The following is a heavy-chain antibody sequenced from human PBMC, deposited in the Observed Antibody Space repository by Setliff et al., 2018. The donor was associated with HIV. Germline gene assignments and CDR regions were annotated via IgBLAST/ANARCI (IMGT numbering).Heavy chain of an antibody. V-gene: IGHV1-3*01. CDR2: ISGSGGT. D-gene: IGHD2-2*01. J-gene: IGHJ4*02. Sequence: GASVKVSCKASGGIFNTYGMNWVRQAPGERLEWMGWISGSGGTKYSQKFQDRVTITRDTYTSTAYMELSSLRSEDTAVYYCTRDRGYQLLPYWGQGTLVTVSS. CDR3: TRDRGYQLLPY. CDR1: GGIFNTYG.